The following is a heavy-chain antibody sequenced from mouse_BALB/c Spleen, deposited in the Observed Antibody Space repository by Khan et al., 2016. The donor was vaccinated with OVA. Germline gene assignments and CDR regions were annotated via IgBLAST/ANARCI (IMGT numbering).Heavy chain of an antibody. J-gene: IGHJ4*01. CDR1: GFNIKDTY. CDR2: IDPANGNT. V-gene: IGHV14-3*02. CDR3: GYSLLLYALDY. D-gene: IGHD1-2*01. Sequence: VQLQQSGAELMKPGASVKLSCTVSGFNIKDTYMHWVKQRPEQGLEWIGRIDPANGNTKYDPKFQGKATMTADTSYNTAYLQLSSLTSEDIAVYYCGYSLLLYALDYWGQGTSVTVSS.